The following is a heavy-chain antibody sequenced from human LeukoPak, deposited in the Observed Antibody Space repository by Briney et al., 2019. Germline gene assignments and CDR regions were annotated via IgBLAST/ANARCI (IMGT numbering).Heavy chain of an antibody. D-gene: IGHD3-10*01. CDR1: GGSISSYY. J-gene: IGHJ4*02. Sequence: SETLSLTCTVSGGSISSYYWTWIRQPAGKGLEWIGRIYSSGNTNYNPSLKSRVSMSVDTSKNQFSLKLSSVTAADTAVFYCTRDMGSYYGHWGQGTLVTVSS. V-gene: IGHV4-4*07. CDR3: TRDMGSYYGH. CDR2: IYSSGNT.